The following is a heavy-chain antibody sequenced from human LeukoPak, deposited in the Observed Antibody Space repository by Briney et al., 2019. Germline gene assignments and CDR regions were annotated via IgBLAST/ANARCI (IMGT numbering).Heavy chain of an antibody. Sequence: ASVKVSCKASGYTFTGYYMHWVRQAPGQGLEWMGWINPNSGGTNYAQKFQGRVTMTRDTFISTAYMELSRLRSDDTAVYYCARDGGSSGWYSNYWGQGTLVTVSS. D-gene: IGHD6-19*01. V-gene: IGHV1-2*02. CDR2: INPNSGGT. CDR1: GYTFTGYY. J-gene: IGHJ4*02. CDR3: ARDGGSSGWYSNY.